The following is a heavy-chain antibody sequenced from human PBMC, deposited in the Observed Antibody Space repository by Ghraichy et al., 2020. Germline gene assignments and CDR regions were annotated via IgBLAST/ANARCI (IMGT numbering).Heavy chain of an antibody. D-gene: IGHD5-18*01. CDR3: ANIHLPKGLDY. Sequence: SETLSLTCIVSGGSITSSSYNWGWIRQPPGKGLEWIGSIHYSGNTYYNPSLKSRVTISVDTSKNQFSLKLSSVTAADTAVYYCANIHLPKGLDYWGQGTLVTVSS. CDR1: GGSITSSSYN. V-gene: IGHV4-39*01. CDR2: IHYSGNT. J-gene: IGHJ4*02.